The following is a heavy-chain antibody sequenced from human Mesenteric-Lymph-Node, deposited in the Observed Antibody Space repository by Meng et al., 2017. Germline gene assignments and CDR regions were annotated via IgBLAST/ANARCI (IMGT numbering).Heavy chain of an antibody. J-gene: IGHJ4*02. Sequence: GSLRLSCTVSGYSISSGYYWGWIRQPPGKGLEWIGSIYHSGSTYYNPSLKSRVTISVDTSKNQFSLKLSSVTAADTAVYYCARANYGNTYYSDYWGQGTLVTVSS. CDR1: GYSISSGYY. CDR2: IYHSGST. V-gene: IGHV4-38-2*02. CDR3: ARANYGNTYYSDY. D-gene: IGHD3-16*01.